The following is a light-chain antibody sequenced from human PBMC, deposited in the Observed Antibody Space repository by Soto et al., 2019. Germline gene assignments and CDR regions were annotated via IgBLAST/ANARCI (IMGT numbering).Light chain of an antibody. J-gene: IGLJ2*01. Sequence: QSALTQPPSASGSPEQSVTISCTGTSSDVGGYNFVSWYQQHPGKAPKLMIYDVTERPSGVPDRFSGSKSGNTASLTVSGLQGEDEADSYCTSYAGSNIPVLFGGGTKLTVL. CDR1: SSDVGGYNF. CDR3: TSYAGSNIPVL. V-gene: IGLV2-8*01. CDR2: DVT.